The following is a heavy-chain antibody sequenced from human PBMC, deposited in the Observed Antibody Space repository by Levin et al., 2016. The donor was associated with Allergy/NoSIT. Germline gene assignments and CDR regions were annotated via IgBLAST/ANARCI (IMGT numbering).Heavy chain of an antibody. J-gene: IGHJ3*02. D-gene: IGHD2-21*02. V-gene: IGHV3-7*01. CDR3: ARDPSPHCSGDCHYWFDALDI. Sequence: VRQAPGKGPEWVANIKGDGTKENYVDSVKGRFTMSIDSAKNSLYLQMNSLRAEDTAVYYCARDPSPHCSGDCHYWFDALDIWGRGTVVTVSS. CDR2: IKGDGTKE.